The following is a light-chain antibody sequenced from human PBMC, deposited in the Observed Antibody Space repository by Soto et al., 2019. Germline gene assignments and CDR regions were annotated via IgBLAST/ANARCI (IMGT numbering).Light chain of an antibody. CDR1: SSDVGGYNY. CDR2: DVS. Sequence: ALTQPASVSGSPGQSITISCTGTSSDVGGYNYVSWYQQHPGKAPKLMIYDVSNRPSGVSNRFSGSKSGNTASLTISGLQAEDEADYYCSSYTSSSTSFGGGTKLTVL. J-gene: IGLJ3*02. CDR3: SSYTSSSTS. V-gene: IGLV2-14*01.